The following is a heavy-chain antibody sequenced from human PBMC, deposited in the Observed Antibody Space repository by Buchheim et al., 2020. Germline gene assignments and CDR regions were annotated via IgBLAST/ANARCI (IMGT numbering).Heavy chain of an antibody. J-gene: IGHJ4*02. D-gene: IGHD3-10*01. CDR1: GFTFSSYA. Sequence: EVQLLESGGGLVQPGGSLRLSCAASGFTFSSYAMSWVRQAPGKGLEWVSRIKSDGTFADYADSVKGRFTISRDNAKNTLYLQMNSLRVEDTAVYYCVRDYFGYWGQGTL. CDR2: IKSDGTFA. CDR3: VRDYFGY. V-gene: IGHV3-74*01.